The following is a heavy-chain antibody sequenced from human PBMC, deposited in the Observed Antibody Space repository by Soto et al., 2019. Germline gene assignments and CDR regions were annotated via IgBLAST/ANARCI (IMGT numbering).Heavy chain of an antibody. CDR3: ARHSNEYRKSLDY. Sequence: QLLESGPGLVKPSETLSLTCTVSGGSISGYYWSWIRQPPGKGLEWIAYIYYSGSSNSNPSLKSRVTISVDTSKNQFSLKLSSVTAADTAVYYCARHSNEYRKSLDYWGQGTLVTVSS. V-gene: IGHV4-59*08. J-gene: IGHJ4*02. CDR2: IYYSGSS. CDR1: GGSISGYY. D-gene: IGHD1-1*01.